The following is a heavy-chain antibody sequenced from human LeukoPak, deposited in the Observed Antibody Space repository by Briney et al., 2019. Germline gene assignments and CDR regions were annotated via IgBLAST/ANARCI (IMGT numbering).Heavy chain of an antibody. CDR1: GGSISSYY. Sequence: SETLSLTCTVSGGSISSYYWSWIRQSAGKGLEWIGHISISGSTNYNPSLKSRVTMSVDTSKNQFSLKLSSVTAADTAVYYCATSGWYLLPGVYWGQGTLVTVSS. CDR2: ISISGST. J-gene: IGHJ4*02. V-gene: IGHV4-4*07. CDR3: ATSGWYLLPGVY. D-gene: IGHD6-19*01.